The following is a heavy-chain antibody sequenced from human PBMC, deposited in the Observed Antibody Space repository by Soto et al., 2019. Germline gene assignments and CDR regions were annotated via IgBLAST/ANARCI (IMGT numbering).Heavy chain of an antibody. J-gene: IGHJ4*02. D-gene: IGHD3-22*01. CDR1: GGSISSSSYY. CDR3: ARRCFLDYDSSGYYFKPRTFDY. V-gene: IGHV4-39*01. Sequence: SETLSLTCTVSGGSISSSSYYWGWIRQPPGKGLEWIGSIYYSGSTYYNPSLKSRVTISVDTSKNQFSLKLSSVTAADTAVYYCARRCFLDYDSSGYYFKPRTFDYWGQGTLVTVSS. CDR2: IYYSGST.